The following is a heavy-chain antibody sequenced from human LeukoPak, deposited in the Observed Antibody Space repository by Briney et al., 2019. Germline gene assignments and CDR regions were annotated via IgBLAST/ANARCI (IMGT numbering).Heavy chain of an antibody. Sequence: ASVKVSCKASGYTFTGYYMHWVRQAPGQGLEWMGWINPNSGGTNYAQKFQGRVTITADESTSTAYMELSSLRSEDTAVYYCARHYDFWSGYYPPYYYYYMDVWGKGTTVTVSS. CDR2: INPNSGGT. J-gene: IGHJ6*03. CDR3: ARHYDFWSGYYPPYYYYYMDV. V-gene: IGHV1-2*02. CDR1: GYTFTGYY. D-gene: IGHD3-3*01.